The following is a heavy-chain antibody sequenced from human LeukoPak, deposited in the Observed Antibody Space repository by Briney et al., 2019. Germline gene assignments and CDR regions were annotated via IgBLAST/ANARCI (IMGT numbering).Heavy chain of an antibody. CDR1: GFRFSDYW. Sequence: PGGSLRLSCAASGFRFSDYWMNWVRQAPGKGLEWVANIKEDGSEKYYVDSVKGRFTISRDSAKNSVDLQMNRLRGEDTAVYYCVRDPDWGQGTLVTVSS. V-gene: IGHV3-7*01. CDR2: IKEDGSEK. J-gene: IGHJ4*02. CDR3: VRDPD.